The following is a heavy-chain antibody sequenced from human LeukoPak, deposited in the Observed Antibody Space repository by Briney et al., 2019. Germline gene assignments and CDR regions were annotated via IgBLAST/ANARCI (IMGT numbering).Heavy chain of an antibody. CDR3: ASRGHSSGYGPLDY. V-gene: IGHV4-59*08. J-gene: IGHJ4*02. D-gene: IGHD5-18*01. Sequence: SETLSLTCSVSGGSISSYYWSWIRQPPGKGLEWIGYIYHSGSTNYNPSLKSRVTISVDTSKNQFSLKLSSVTAADTAVYYCASRGHSSGYGPLDYWGQGTLVTASS. CDR2: IYHSGST. CDR1: GGSISSYY.